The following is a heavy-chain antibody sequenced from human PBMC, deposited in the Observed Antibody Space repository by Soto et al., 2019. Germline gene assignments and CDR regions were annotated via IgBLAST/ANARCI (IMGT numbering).Heavy chain of an antibody. V-gene: IGHV1-18*01. CDR1: GYTFATST. D-gene: IGHD4-17*01. CDR2: IKAYSGNT. Sequence: QLQLVQSGPEAKKPGASVKVSCKASGYTFATSTISWLRQAPGQGPEWMGWIKAYSGNTNYAQKVQGRLTMTTDTSTSTAYMELRSLTTGDPAIYYCAIADYGDDDYWGQGTLVTVSS. CDR3: AIADYGDDDY. J-gene: IGHJ4*02.